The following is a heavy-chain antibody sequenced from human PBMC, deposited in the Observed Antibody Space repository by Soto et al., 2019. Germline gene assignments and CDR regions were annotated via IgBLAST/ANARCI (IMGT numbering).Heavy chain of an antibody. V-gene: IGHV1-18*01. D-gene: IGHD3-3*01. CDR1: GYTFSSYG. CDR2: ISAYSGNT. J-gene: IGHJ6*02. CDR3: SRDPTIFGVVQNYGMDV. Sequence: ASVKVSCKSYGYTFSSYGLSWVRQAPGQGLEGMGWISAYSGNTVYTQRFKGRLTMATDTSTGTAYMELRSLRSDDTAVYYCSRDPTIFGVVQNYGMDVWGQGTTVTVSS.